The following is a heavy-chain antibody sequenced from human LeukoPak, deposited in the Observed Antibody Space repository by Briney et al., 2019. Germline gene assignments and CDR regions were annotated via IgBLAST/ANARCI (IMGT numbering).Heavy chain of an antibody. Sequence: ASVKVSCKASGGTFSSYAISWVRQAPGQGLEWMGGIIPIFGTANYAQKFQGRVTITADESTSTAYMELSSLRSEDTAVYYCARDAITMVRGVIYFDYWGQGTLVTVSS. V-gene: IGHV1-69*01. J-gene: IGHJ4*02. CDR1: GGTFSSYA. CDR3: ARDAITMVRGVIYFDY. CDR2: IIPIFGTA. D-gene: IGHD3-10*01.